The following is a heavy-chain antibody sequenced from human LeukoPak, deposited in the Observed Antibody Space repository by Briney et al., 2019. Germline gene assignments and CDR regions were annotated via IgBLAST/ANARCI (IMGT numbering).Heavy chain of an antibody. Sequence: GGSLRLSCAASGFTFSSYGMHWVRQAPGKGLEWVAVISYDGSNKYYADSVKGRFTISRDNSKNTLYLQMNSPRAEDTAVYYCAKGPLLVLRFLEWLVEEIDYWGQGTLVTVSS. V-gene: IGHV3-30*18. CDR1: GFTFSSYG. D-gene: IGHD3-3*01. J-gene: IGHJ4*02. CDR3: AKGPLLVLRFLEWLVEEIDY. CDR2: ISYDGSNK.